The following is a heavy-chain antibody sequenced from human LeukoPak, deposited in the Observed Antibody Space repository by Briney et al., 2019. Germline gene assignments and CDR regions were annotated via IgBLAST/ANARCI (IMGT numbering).Heavy chain of an antibody. D-gene: IGHD3-10*01. V-gene: IGHV3-53*01. CDR2: IYSGGRT. CDR1: GFIVSNND. Sequence: PGGSLRLSCAASGFIVSNNDMSWVRQAPGKGLEWVSLIYSGGRTYYADSVKGRFTISRDNSKNTLYLQMNSVRGEDTAVYYCARDDGYGSGSRDSFDIWGQGTMVTVSS. CDR3: ARDDGYGSGSRDSFDI. J-gene: IGHJ3*02.